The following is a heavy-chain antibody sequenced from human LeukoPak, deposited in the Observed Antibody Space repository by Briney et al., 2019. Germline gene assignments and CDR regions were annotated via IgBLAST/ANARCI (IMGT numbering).Heavy chain of an antibody. J-gene: IGHJ5*02. CDR1: GGSITTYY. D-gene: IGHD3-10*01. CDR2: VCYSGST. Sequence: KPSETLSLTCTISGGSITTYYWSWIRQPAGKGLEWIGNVCYSGSTTYNPSLKTRVTISVDTSKNQFSLRLTSLTAADTAVYYCAADRQEGGSGSYWFDPWGQGTLVTVTS. V-gene: IGHV4-59*01. CDR3: AADRQEGGSGSYWFDP.